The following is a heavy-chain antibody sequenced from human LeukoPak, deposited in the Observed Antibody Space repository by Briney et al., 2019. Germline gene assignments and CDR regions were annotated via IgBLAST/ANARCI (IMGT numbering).Heavy chain of an antibody. Sequence: GESLKISCKASGYIFTNFWIGWVRQMPGKGLEWMGIISPGNSDTRYRPSFQGQVTMSADKSINTDYLQWNSLKASGTALYYCARLISSSWYEFDFWGQGTLVTVSS. CDR2: ISPGNSDT. CDR3: ARLISSSWYEFDF. V-gene: IGHV5-51*01. CDR1: GYIFTNFW. D-gene: IGHD6-13*01. J-gene: IGHJ4*02.